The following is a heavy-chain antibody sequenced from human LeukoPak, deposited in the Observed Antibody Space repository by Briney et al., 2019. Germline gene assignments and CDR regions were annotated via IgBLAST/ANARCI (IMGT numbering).Heavy chain of an antibody. D-gene: IGHD5-12*01. CDR1: GYTFTSYY. CDR2: INPSGGST. CDR3: ASFGYSGYDLGY. Sequence: ASVKVSCKASGYTFTSYYMHWVRQAPGQGLEWMGIINPSGGSTSYAQKFQGRVTMTRDTSTCTVYMELSSLRSEDTAVYYCASFGYSGYDLGYWGQGTLVTVSS. J-gene: IGHJ4*02. V-gene: IGHV1-46*01.